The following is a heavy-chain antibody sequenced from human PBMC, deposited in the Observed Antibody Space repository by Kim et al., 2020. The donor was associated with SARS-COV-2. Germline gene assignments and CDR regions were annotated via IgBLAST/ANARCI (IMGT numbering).Heavy chain of an antibody. CDR3: AKDRGKIGYVRDYFDY. D-gene: IGHD5-12*01. CDR2: ISGSGGST. J-gene: IGHJ4*02. CDR1: GFTFSSYV. V-gene: IGHV3-23*01. Sequence: GGSLRLSCAASGFTFSSYVMSWVRQAPGKGLEWVSGISGSGGSTYYADSVKGRFTISRDNSKNTLYLQMNSLRAEDTAVYYCAKDRGKIGYVRDYFDYWGQGTLVTVSS.